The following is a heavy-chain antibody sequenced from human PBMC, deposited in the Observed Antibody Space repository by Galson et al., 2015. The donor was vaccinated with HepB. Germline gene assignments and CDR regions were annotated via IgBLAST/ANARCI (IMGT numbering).Heavy chain of an antibody. Sequence: SVKVSCKASGYTFTSYAMNWVRQAPGQGLEWMGWINTNTGNPTYAQGFTGRFVFSLDTSVSTAYLQISSLKAEDTAVYYCARVRGMTTVTSGYYFDYWGQGTLVTVSS. CDR2: INTNTGNP. J-gene: IGHJ4*02. CDR3: ARVRGMTTVTSGYYFDY. CDR1: GYTFTSYA. D-gene: IGHD4-17*01. V-gene: IGHV7-4-1*02.